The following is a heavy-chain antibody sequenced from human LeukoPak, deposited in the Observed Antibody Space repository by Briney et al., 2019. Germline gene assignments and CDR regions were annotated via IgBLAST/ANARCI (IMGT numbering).Heavy chain of an antibody. Sequence: GASVKVSCKASGGTFSSYAISWVRQAPGQGLEWMGRIIPILGIANYAQKFQGRVTITADKSTSTAYMELSSLRSEDTAVYYCARDLTYYYGSGSLFDYWGQGTLVTVSS. V-gene: IGHV1-69*04. J-gene: IGHJ4*02. D-gene: IGHD3-10*01. CDR3: ARDLTYYYGSGSLFDY. CDR2: IIPILGIA. CDR1: GGTFSSYA.